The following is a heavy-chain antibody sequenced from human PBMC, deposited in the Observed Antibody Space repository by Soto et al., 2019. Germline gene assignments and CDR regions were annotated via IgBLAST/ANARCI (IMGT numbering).Heavy chain of an antibody. CDR3: SALGGSNWFDP. D-gene: IGHD1-26*01. CDR1: GFTFSSYA. CDR2: ISGSGGST. V-gene: IGHV3-23*01. J-gene: IGHJ5*02. Sequence: GGSLRLSCAASGFTFSSYAMSWVRQAPGKGLEWVSAISGSGGSTYYADSVKGRFTISRDNSKNTLYLQMNSLRAEDTAVYYCSALGGSNWFDPWGQGTLVTVSS.